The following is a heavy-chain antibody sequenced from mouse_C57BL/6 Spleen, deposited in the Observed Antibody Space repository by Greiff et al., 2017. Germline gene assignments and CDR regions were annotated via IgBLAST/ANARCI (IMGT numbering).Heavy chain of an antibody. CDR1: GYAFSSYW. D-gene: IGHD1-1*01. J-gene: IGHJ3*01. V-gene: IGHV1-80*01. Sequence: VKLVESGAELVKPGASVKISCKASGYAFSSYWMNWVKQRPGKGLEWIGQIYPGDGDTNYNGKFKGKATLTADKSSSTAYMQLSSLTSEDSAVYFCARPITTVVEGFAYWGQGTLVTVSA. CDR3: ARPITTVVEGFAY. CDR2: IYPGDGDT.